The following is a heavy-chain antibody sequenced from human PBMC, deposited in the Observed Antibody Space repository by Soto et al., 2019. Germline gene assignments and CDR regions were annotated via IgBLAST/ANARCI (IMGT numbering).Heavy chain of an antibody. V-gene: IGHV4-34*01. Sequence: SETLSLTCAVYGGSFSGYYWSWIRQPPGKGLEWIGEINHSGSTNYNPSLKSRVTISVDTSKNQFSLKLSSVTAADTAVYYCARGDLSLGYCSGGSCYPLYYYGMDVWGQGTTVTV. CDR2: INHSGST. CDR3: ARGDLSLGYCSGGSCYPLYYYGMDV. CDR1: GGSFSGYY. D-gene: IGHD2-15*01. J-gene: IGHJ6*02.